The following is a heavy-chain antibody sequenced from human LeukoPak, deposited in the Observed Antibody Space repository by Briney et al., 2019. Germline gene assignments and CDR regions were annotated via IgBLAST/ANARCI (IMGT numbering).Heavy chain of an antibody. J-gene: IGHJ4*02. V-gene: IGHV3-74*01. CDR1: GFTFSSYW. CDR3: ARHNLRLYYLGS. Sequence: GGSLRLSCAASGFTFSSYWMHWVRQAPGKGLVWVSRINTDGSGTSYADSVKGRFTISRDNAKNTLYLQMNSLRAEDTAVYYCARHNLRLYYLGSWGQGALVTVSS. CDR2: INTDGSGT. D-gene: IGHD1-14*01.